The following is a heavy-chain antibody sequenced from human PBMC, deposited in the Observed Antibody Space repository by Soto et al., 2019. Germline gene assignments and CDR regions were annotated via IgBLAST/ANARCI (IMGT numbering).Heavy chain of an antibody. CDR1: GFAFSDFT. D-gene: IGHD5-18*01. CDR3: ATTTWRYTYGYPSYYYGMDV. Sequence: EVQLVESGGGLVQPGGSLRLSCVASGFAFSDFTMNWVRQAPGKGLEWLSYISTSTSTIYYADSVKGRFTISRDNAKNSLYLQMNSLRAEDTAVYYCATTTWRYTYGYPSYYYGMDVWGQGTTVTVSS. CDR2: ISTSTSTI. V-gene: IGHV3-48*01. J-gene: IGHJ6*02.